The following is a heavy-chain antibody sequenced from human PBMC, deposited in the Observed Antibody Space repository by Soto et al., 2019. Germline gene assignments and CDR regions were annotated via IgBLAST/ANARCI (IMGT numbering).Heavy chain of an antibody. D-gene: IGHD3-22*01. J-gene: IGHJ5*02. CDR2: IYYSGST. CDR1: GGSISSGGSY. Sequence: PSETLSLTCTVSGGSISSGGSYWSWIRQHPGKGLEWIGYIYYSGSTYYNPSLKGRVTISVDTSKNQFSLKLSSVTAADTAVYYCARTSYDSSGTAADPWGQGTLVTVSS. CDR3: ARTSYDSSGTAADP. V-gene: IGHV4-31*03.